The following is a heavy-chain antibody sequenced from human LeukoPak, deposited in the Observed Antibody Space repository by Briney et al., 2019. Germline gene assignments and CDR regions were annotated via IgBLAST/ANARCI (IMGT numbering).Heavy chain of an antibody. J-gene: IGHJ4*02. CDR3: ARDGSAYNTNHFDY. Sequence: PGGSLRLSCAASGFTFSDYYMSWIRQAPGKGLEWVSYISSGGSTIYYADSVKGRFTISRDNAKNSLYLQMNSLRAEDTAVYYCARDGSAYNTNHFDYWGQGTLVTVSS. CDR1: GFTFSDYY. D-gene: IGHD5-24*01. CDR2: ISSGGSTI. V-gene: IGHV3-11*04.